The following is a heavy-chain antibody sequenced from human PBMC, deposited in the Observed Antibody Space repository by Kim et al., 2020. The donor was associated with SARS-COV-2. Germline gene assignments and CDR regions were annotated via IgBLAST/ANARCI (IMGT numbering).Heavy chain of an antibody. CDR1: GFTFGDYA. CDR3: TTNGGSSWYLIEYYGMDV. CDR2: IRSKAYGGTT. V-gene: IGHV3-49*03. D-gene: IGHD6-13*01. Sequence: GGSLRLSCTASGFTFGDYAMSWFRQAPGKGLEWVGFIRSKAYGGTTEYAASVKGRFTISRDDSKSIAYLQMNSLKTEDTAVYYCTTNGGSSWYLIEYYGMDVWGQGTTVTVSS. J-gene: IGHJ6*02.